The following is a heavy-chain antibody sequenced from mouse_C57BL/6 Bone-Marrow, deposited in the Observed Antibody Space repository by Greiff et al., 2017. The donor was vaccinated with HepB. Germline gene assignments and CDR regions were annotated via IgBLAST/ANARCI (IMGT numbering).Heavy chain of an antibody. CDR2: INYDGSST. D-gene: IGHD1-1*01. CDR1: GFTFSDYY. V-gene: IGHV5-16*01. CDR3: ARDRDYYGSSPWYFDV. Sequence: EVQLQESEGGLVQPGSSMKLSCTASGFTFSDYYMAWVRQVPEKGLEWVANINYDGSSTYYLDSLKSRFIISRDNAKNILYLQMSSLKSEDTATYYCARDRDYYGSSPWYFDVWGTGTTVTVSS. J-gene: IGHJ1*03.